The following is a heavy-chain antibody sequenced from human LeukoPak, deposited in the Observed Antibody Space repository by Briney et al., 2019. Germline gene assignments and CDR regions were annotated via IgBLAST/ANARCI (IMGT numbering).Heavy chain of an antibody. Sequence: AGGSLSLSCLASGFTFSSYWMSWVRQAPGKGLEWVANIKQDGSEKYYVDSVKGRFTISRDNAKDSLYLQMNSLRAEDTAVYYCAREVAYYYDSSGYYLDYWGQGTLVTVSS. J-gene: IGHJ4*02. CDR3: AREVAYYYDSSGYYLDY. V-gene: IGHV3-7*01. CDR2: IKQDGSEK. D-gene: IGHD3-22*01. CDR1: GFTFSSYW.